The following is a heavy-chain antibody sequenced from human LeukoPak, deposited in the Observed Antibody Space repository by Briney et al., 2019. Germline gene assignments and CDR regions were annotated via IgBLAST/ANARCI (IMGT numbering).Heavy chain of an antibody. CDR1: GFTFSSYW. J-gene: IGHJ4*02. Sequence: GGSLRLSCAASGFTFSSYWMHWVRQAPGKGLVWVSRINSDGSSTSYADSVKGRFTISRDNAKNTLYLQMNSLRAEDTAVYYCARDRGYYYDSSTFDYWGRGTLVTVSS. CDR2: INSDGSST. D-gene: IGHD3-22*01. CDR3: ARDRGYYYDSSTFDY. V-gene: IGHV3-74*01.